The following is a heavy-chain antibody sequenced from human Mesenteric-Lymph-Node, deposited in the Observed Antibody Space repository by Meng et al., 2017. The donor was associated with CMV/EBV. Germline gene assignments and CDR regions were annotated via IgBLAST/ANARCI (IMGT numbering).Heavy chain of an antibody. J-gene: IGHJ5*02. CDR3: ARDWGFRQRGGFDP. D-gene: IGHD3-16*01. V-gene: IGHV4-38-2*02. Sequence: SETLSLTCTVSGYSISSGYYWGWIRQPPGKGLEWIGSIYHSGSTYYNPSLKSRVTISVDTSANQFSLRLTSVNAADTAVYYCARDWGFRQRGGFDPWGQGTLVTVSS. CDR1: GYSISSGYY. CDR2: IYHSGST.